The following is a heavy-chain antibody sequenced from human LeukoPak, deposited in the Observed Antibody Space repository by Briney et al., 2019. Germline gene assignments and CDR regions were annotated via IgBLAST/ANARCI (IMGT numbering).Heavy chain of an antibody. D-gene: IGHD2-2*01. J-gene: IGHJ3*02. V-gene: IGHV1-46*01. CDR2: INPSGGST. CDR1: GYTLTSYY. Sequence: VASVEVSCKASGYTLTSYYMHWVRPAPGQGVEWMGIINPSGGSTSYGQKFQGRVTLTRDTSTSTVYMELSSLRSEDTAVYYCARARRSSTSSDAFDIWGQGTMVTVSS. CDR3: ARARRSSTSSDAFDI.